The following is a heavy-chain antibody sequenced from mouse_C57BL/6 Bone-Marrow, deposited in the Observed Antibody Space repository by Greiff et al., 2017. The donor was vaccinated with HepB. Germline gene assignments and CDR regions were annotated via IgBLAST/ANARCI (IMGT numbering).Heavy chain of an antibody. V-gene: IGHV1-26*01. CDR2: INPNNGGT. Sequence: VQLQQSGPELVKPGASVKKSSKTSGNKFNEDNMNGVKQSNGKSLEWIGDINPNNGGTSYNQKFKGKATLTVDKSSSTAYMELRSLTSEDSAVYYCARSYYYGSIYRTDWYFDVSSTVTTFTVSS. D-gene: IGHD1-1*01. CDR3: ARSYYYGSIYRTDWYFDV. CDR1: GNKFNEDN. J-gene: IGHJ1*03.